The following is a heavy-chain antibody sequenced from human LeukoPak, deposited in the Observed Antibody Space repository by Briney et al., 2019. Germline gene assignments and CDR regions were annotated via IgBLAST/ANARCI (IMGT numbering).Heavy chain of an antibody. Sequence: GGSLRLSCAASGFTFSSYRKHWVRQAPGKGLVWVSRINSDESNTNYAHSVKVRFTISRDNAKNTLYLQMNSLRAEDAAVYYCARGTGYAGFDIWGQGTMVTVSS. CDR2: INSDESNT. J-gene: IGHJ3*02. V-gene: IGHV3-74*01. CDR1: GFTFSSYR. CDR3: ARGTGYAGFDI. D-gene: IGHD5-12*01.